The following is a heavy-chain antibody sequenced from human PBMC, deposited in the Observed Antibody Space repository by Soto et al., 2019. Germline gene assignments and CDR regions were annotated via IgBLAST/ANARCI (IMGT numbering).Heavy chain of an antibody. J-gene: IGHJ3*02. V-gene: IGHV4-61*01. D-gene: IGHD3-10*01. Sequence: SETLSLTRPVSGGSVRSGSYYWSWIRQPPGKGLEWIGYIYYSGSTNYNPSLKSRVTISVDTSKNQFSLKLSSVTAADTAVYYCARRYGSAFDIWGQGTMVTVSS. CDR1: GGSVRSGSYY. CDR3: ARRYGSAFDI. CDR2: IYYSGST.